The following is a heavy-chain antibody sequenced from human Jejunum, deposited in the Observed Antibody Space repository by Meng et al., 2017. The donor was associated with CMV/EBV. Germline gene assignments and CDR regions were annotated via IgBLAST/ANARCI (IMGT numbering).Heavy chain of an antibody. J-gene: IGHJ4*02. Sequence: FTSYAMSWVRQVPGKGLEWVSSISTHSTYISYADSVKGRFTISRDNAKNSLYLQVDSLRAEDTAVYYCASGFCGSTTCYREFDYWGQGTLVTVSS. D-gene: IGHD2-2*01. V-gene: IGHV3-21*01. CDR3: ASGFCGSTTCYREFDY. CDR1: FTSYA. CDR2: ISTHSTYI.